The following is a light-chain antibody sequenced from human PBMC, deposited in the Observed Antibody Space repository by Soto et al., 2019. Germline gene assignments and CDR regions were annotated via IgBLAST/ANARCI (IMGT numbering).Light chain of an antibody. CDR2: AAF. CDR1: EDIKSR. CDR3: QQADSFPIT. Sequence: DIQMSQSPSSVSASVGYRFTISCGASEDIKSRLAWYQQKPGNAPKLLIYAAFILQSGVPSRFSGYGSGTDFTLSISSLQPEDFATYYCQQADSFPITFGQGTRLEIK. J-gene: IGKJ5*01. V-gene: IGKV1-12*01.